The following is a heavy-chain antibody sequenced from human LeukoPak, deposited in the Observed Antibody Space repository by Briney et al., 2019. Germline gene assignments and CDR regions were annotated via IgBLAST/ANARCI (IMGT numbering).Heavy chain of an antibody. CDR1: GGTFSSYA. Sequence: ASVKVPCKASGGTFSSYAISWVRQAPGQGLEWMGGIIPIFGTANYAQKFQGRVTITADESTSTAYMELSSLRSEDTAVYYCARGSSSWTKPYNWFDPWGQGTLVTVSS. D-gene: IGHD6-13*01. CDR3: ARGSSSWTKPYNWFDP. V-gene: IGHV1-69*01. CDR2: IIPIFGTA. J-gene: IGHJ5*02.